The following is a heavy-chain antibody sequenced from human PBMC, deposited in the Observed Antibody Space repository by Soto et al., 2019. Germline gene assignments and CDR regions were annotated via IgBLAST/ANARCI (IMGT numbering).Heavy chain of an antibody. J-gene: IGHJ6*03. D-gene: IGHD3-3*01. Sequence: QVQLQESGPGLVKPSETLSLTCTVSGGSISSYYWSWIRQPPGKGLEWIGYIYYSGSTNYNPSLKGRVTISVDTSKNQFSLKLSSVTAADTAVYYCARGDYDFWSGYSMDVWGKGTTVTVSS. CDR2: IYYSGST. CDR1: GGSISSYY. V-gene: IGHV4-59*01. CDR3: ARGDYDFWSGYSMDV.